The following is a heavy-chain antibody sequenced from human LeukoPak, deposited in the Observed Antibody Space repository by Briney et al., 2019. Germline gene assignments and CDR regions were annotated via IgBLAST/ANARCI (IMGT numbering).Heavy chain of an antibody. CDR1: GFTFSSYA. D-gene: IGHD6-19*01. CDR2: ISGSGGNT. J-gene: IGHJ4*02. Sequence: PGGSLRLSCAASGFTFSSYAMSWVRQAPGKGLEWVSAISGSGGNTYYADSVKGRFTISRDNAKNSLYLRMNSLRAEDTAVYYCARDSSGWYYFDYWGQGILVTVSS. CDR3: ARDSSGWYYFDY. V-gene: IGHV3-23*01.